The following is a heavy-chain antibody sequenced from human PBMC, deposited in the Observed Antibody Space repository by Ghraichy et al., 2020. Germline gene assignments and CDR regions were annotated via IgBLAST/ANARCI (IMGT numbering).Heavy chain of an antibody. J-gene: IGHJ4*02. Sequence: SVKVSCKTSGTSTTYVISWLRQAPGQRPEWLGSISPRFQNPNYGHQFLGRVTITADESTNTVSMELTSLRFDDAAVYYCAREGGPAAGPYHFDYWGQGTLVTVSS. CDR3: AREGGPAAGPYHFDY. CDR2: ISPRFQNP. D-gene: IGHD6-13*01. CDR1: GTSTTYV. V-gene: IGHV1-69*13.